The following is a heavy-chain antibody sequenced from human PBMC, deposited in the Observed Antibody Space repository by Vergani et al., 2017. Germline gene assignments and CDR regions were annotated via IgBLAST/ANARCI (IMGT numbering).Heavy chain of an antibody. Sequence: QVQLQDSGPGLVKPSQTLSLTCSVSGDSISSGVYYWNCIRQHPGKGLEWIGYIYSTGSTHHNPSLRRRINMSVDTSKNQFSLKLNSVTAADTAMYYCARMGGYDEGDAFRIGYFDSWGPGILVTVSS. CDR1: GDSISSGVYY. CDR2: IYSTGST. V-gene: IGHV4-31*03. D-gene: IGHD3-22*01. CDR3: ARMGGYDEGDAFRIGYFDS. J-gene: IGHJ4*02.